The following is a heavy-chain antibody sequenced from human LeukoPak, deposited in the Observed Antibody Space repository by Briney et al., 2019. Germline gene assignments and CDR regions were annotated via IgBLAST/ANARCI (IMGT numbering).Heavy chain of an antibody. V-gene: IGHV3-23*01. Sequence: GGSLRLSCAASGFTFSSYAMSWVRQAPGKGLEWVSAISGSGGSTYYADSVKGRFTISRDNSKNTLYLQMNSLRAEDTAVYYCAKDRYGDYYYYGMDVWGQGTTVTASS. D-gene: IGHD3-9*01. CDR1: GFTFSSYA. CDR3: AKDRYGDYYYYGMDV. CDR2: ISGSGGST. J-gene: IGHJ6*02.